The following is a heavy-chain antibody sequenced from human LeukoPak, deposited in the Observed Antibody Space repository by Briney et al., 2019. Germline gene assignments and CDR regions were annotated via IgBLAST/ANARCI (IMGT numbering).Heavy chain of an antibody. Sequence: ASVKVSCKTSGYTFTSFLMHWVRHAPGQRLEWMGWINAGNGDTKYSQKFQGRVTIIRDTSASTAYMELSSLRSEDTAVYYCARDSFIASSAPWWFDPWGQGTLVAVSS. V-gene: IGHV1-3*01. J-gene: IGHJ5*02. D-gene: IGHD6-13*01. CDR3: ARDSFIASSAPWWFDP. CDR2: INAGNGDT. CDR1: GYTFTSFL.